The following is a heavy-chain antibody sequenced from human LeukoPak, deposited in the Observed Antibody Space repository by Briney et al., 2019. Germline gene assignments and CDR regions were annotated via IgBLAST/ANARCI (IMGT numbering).Heavy chain of an antibody. Sequence: PSETLSLTCTVSNGSITTNSYYWGWIRQPPGKGLEWIGTIFHSGSTYYNPSLKSRVTTTVDTSKNQFSLNLNSVTSADTAVYYCARPWGVGAPFDPWGPGTLVTVSS. CDR2: IFHSGST. CDR1: NGSITTNSYY. CDR3: ARPWGVGAPFDP. J-gene: IGHJ5*02. V-gene: IGHV4-39*01. D-gene: IGHD1-26*01.